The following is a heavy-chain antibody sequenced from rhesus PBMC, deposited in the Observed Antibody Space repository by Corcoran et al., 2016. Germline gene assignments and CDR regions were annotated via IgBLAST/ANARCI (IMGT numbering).Heavy chain of an antibody. J-gene: IGHJ4*01. CDR3: ANNRGYFDY. V-gene: IGHV3S5*01. CDR2: INSGGGST. CDR1: GFTFSSYV. Sequence: EVQLVETGGGLVQPGGSLKLSCAASGFTFSSYVMSWVRQAPGKGLEWVSAINSGGGSTYYADSVKGRFTISRDNSKNTLSLQMNSLRAEDTAVYYCANNRGYFDYWGQGVLVTVSS.